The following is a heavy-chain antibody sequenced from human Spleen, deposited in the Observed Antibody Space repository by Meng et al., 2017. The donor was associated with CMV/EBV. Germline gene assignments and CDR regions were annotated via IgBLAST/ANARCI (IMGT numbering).Heavy chain of an antibody. Sequence: GGSLRLSCAASGFTFSNYAMSWVRQAPGKGLEWVSAISGSGYSTYYADSVKGRFTISRDNSKNTLYLQMNSLRAEDTAVYYCATRRDGYNTHWGQGTLVTVSS. D-gene: IGHD5-24*01. J-gene: IGHJ4*02. V-gene: IGHV3-23*01. CDR1: GFTFSNYA. CDR2: ISGSGYST. CDR3: ATRRDGYNTH.